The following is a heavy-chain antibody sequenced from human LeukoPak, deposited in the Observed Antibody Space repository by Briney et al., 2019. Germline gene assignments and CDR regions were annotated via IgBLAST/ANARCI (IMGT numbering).Heavy chain of an antibody. CDR3: ARYDSSSWHEYFQH. V-gene: IGHV4-34*01. CDR2: INHSGST. D-gene: IGHD6-13*01. J-gene: IGHJ1*01. Sequence: PSETLSLTCSVSGGSISGYYWSWIRQPPGKGLEWIGEINHSGSTNYNPSLKSRVTISVDTSKNQFSLKLSSVTAADTAVYYCARYDSSSWHEYFQHWGQGTLVTVSS. CDR1: GGSISGYY.